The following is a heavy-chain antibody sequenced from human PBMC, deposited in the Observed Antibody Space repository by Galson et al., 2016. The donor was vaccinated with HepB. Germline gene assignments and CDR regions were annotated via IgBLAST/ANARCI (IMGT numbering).Heavy chain of an antibody. CDR2: INAGNGNT. CDR1: GYTVTSQA. Sequence: SVKVSCKASGYTVTSQAMHWVRQAPGQGLEWMGWINAGNGNTKYSQKFQGRVTFTRDTSANTAYMELSSLRSEDTALYYCSRWDLVHAFDIWGQGTMVTVSS. CDR3: SRWDLVHAFDI. V-gene: IGHV1-3*01. J-gene: IGHJ3*02. D-gene: IGHD3-10*01.